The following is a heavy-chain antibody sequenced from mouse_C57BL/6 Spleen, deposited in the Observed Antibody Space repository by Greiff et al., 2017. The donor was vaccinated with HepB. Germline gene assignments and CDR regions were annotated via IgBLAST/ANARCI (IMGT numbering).Heavy chain of an antibody. D-gene: IGHD1-2*01. CDR2: IYPGSGST. J-gene: IGHJ3*01. Sequence: QGQLLQPGAVLVVPGASVMMFCKASGYTFTSYGITCVRQRPGQGVEWIVDIYPGSGSTNNNEKFKIKATLTVDTSSSTAYMQLSRMTSTDSAVYSRDSRDHYDVRVYPYRGKGTLGT. CDR1: GYTFTSYG. V-gene: IGHV1-55*01. CDR3: DSRDHYDVRVYPY.